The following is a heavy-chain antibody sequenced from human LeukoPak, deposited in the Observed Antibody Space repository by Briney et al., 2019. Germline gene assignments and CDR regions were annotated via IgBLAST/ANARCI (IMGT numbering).Heavy chain of an antibody. CDR1: GGSISSYY. CDR2: IYTSGST. J-gene: IGHJ4*02. V-gene: IGHV4-4*07. Sequence: SETLSLTCTVSGGSISSYYWSWIRQPAGKGLEWIGRIYTSGSTNYNPSLKSRVTISVDTSKNQFSLKLSSVTAADTAVYYCASLGYCSSTSCFRNFDYWGQGTLVTVSS. D-gene: IGHD2-2*01. CDR3: ASLGYCSSTSCFRNFDY.